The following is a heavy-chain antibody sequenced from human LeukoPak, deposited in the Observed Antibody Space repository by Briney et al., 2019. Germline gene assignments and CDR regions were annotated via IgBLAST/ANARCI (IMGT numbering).Heavy chain of an antibody. D-gene: IGHD3-9*01. CDR1: GGTFSSYA. CDR2: IIPIFGTA. CDR3: AREATLTGYQDY. V-gene: IGHV1-69*13. Sequence: ASVKVSCKASGGTFSSYAISWVRQAPGQGLEWMGGIIPIFGTANYAQTFQGTVTITADESTSTGYMELSRLRSEDTAVYYCAREATLTGYQDYWGQGTLVTVSS. J-gene: IGHJ4*02.